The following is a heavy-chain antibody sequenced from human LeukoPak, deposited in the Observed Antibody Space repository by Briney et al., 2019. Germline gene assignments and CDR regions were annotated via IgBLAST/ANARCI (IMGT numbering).Heavy chain of an antibody. CDR1: GFTFSNYV. Sequence: PGGSLRLSCAASGFTFSNYVMSWVRQAPGKGLEWVSGISGSGGSTYYADSVKGRFTISRDNSKNTLYLQMNSLRAEGTAVYYCAKGDCSSTSCYRNDAFDIWGQGTMVTVSS. V-gene: IGHV3-23*01. J-gene: IGHJ3*02. CDR3: AKGDCSSTSCYRNDAFDI. D-gene: IGHD2-2*02. CDR2: ISGSGGST.